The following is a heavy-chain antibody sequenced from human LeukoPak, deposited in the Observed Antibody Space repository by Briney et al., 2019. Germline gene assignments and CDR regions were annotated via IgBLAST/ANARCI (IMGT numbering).Heavy chain of an antibody. CDR2: INHSGST. V-gene: IGHV4-34*01. D-gene: IGHD3-10*01. CDR3: ASSPGIIGGWWVDP. J-gene: IGHJ5*02. Sequence: KPSETLSLTCAVYGGSFSGYYWSWIRQPPGKGLEWIGEINHSGSTNYNPSLKSRVTISVDTSKNQFSLKLSSVTAADTAVYYCASSPGIIGGWWVDPWGQGTLVTVSS. CDR1: GGSFSGYY.